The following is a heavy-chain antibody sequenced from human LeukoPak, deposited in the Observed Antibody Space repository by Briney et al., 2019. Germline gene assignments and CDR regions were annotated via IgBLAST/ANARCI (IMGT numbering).Heavy chain of an antibody. CDR1: GGSFSGYY. CDR2: INHSGST. CDR3: ARAGFFYDTSGYNDAFDI. J-gene: IGHJ3*02. V-gene: IGHV4-34*01. Sequence: PSETLSLTCAVYGGSFSGYYWSWIRQPPGKGLEWIGEINHSGSTNYNPSLKSRVTISVDTSKNQFSLKLSSVTAADTAVYYCARAGFFYDTSGYNDAFDIWGQGTMVTVSS. D-gene: IGHD3-22*01.